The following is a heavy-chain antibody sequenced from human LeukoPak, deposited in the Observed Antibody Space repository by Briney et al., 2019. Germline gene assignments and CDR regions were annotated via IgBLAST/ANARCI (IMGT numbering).Heavy chain of an antibody. V-gene: IGHV5-51*01. Sequence: GESLKISCKGSGYTFTTYWIGWVRQVPGKGLELMGIIYPGDSDTRYSPSFQGQVTISADKSISTAYLQWSSLKASDTAMYYCARQLGYCSGGSCYSGGFDYWGQGTLVTVSS. CDR2: IYPGDSDT. CDR3: ARQLGYCSGGSCYSGGFDY. J-gene: IGHJ4*02. CDR1: GYTFTTYW. D-gene: IGHD2-15*01.